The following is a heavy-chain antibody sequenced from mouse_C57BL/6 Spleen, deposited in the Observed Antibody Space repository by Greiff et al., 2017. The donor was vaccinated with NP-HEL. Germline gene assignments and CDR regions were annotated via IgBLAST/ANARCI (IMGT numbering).Heavy chain of an antibody. CDR2: SRNKANDYTT. CDR1: GFTFSDFY. J-gene: IGHJ4*01. D-gene: IGHD6-1*01. V-gene: IGHV7-1*01. Sequence: EVKLVESGGGLVQSGRSLRLSCATSGFTFSDFYMEWVRQAPGKGLEWIAASRNKANDYTTEYSASVKGRFIVSRDTSQSILYLQMKSLRAVDTALYYCARDAGGPLLFYAMDYWGQGTSVTVSS. CDR3: ARDAGGPLLFYAMDY.